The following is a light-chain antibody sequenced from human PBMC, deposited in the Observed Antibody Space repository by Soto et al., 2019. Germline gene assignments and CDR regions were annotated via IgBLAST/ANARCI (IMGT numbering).Light chain of an antibody. V-gene: IGKV3-15*01. J-gene: IGKJ4*01. CDR2: GAS. CDR1: QSVSNN. CDR3: QQYNAWPLT. Sequence: EIVMTQSPVTLSVSPGERATLSCRASQSVSNNLAWYQQKPGQAPRLLIYGASTRATGFPVRFSGSVSGTNFTLTISSLQSEDLAVYYCQQYNAWPLTFGGGTTVEIK.